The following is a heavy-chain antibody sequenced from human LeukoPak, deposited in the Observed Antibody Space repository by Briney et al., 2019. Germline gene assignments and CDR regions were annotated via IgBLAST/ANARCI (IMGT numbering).Heavy chain of an antibody. CDR1: RFTLCRYC. CDR2: FCKNGDTT. Sequence: GGGLGLSSAASRFTLCRYCLHWVRHAPGKGGGGGSVFCKNGDTTYYADSVKGRFTISRDNSKNTLYLQMNSLRAEDTALYFCATRQFCSGGTCYGLSFWGQGTMVTVSS. J-gene: IGHJ3*01. D-gene: IGHD2-15*01. CDR3: ATRQFCSGGTCYGLSF. V-gene: IGHV3-23*05.